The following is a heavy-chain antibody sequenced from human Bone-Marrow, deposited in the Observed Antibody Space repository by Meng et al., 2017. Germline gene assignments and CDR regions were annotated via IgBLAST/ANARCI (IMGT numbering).Heavy chain of an antibody. V-gene: IGHV3-48*03. CDR2: ISSSGSTI. J-gene: IGHJ6*02. Sequence: GESLKISCAASGFTFSSYEMNWVRQAPGKGLEWVSYISSSGSTIYYADSVKGRFTICRDNAKNSLYLQMNSLRAEDTAVYYCARDHSGYDFWSGYSLSYYYYGMDVWGQGTTVTVSS. CDR1: GFTFSSYE. D-gene: IGHD3-3*01. CDR3: ARDHSGYDFWSGYSLSYYYYGMDV.